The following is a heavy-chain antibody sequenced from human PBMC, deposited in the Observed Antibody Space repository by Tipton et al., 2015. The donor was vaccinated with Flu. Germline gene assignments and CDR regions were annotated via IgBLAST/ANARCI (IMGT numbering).Heavy chain of an antibody. Sequence: SLRLSCAASGFTFNIYAMSWFRQAPGKGLEWISAISSGADSTYHADSVKGRFTISRDNFNNTLFLQMNSLRAEDTAVYYCAKEGGWELSSPHFDYWGQGTLGTVSS. CDR3: AKEGGWELSSPHFDY. D-gene: IGHD1-26*01. J-gene: IGHJ4*02. CDR2: ISSGADST. CDR1: GFTFNIYA. V-gene: IGHV3-23*01.